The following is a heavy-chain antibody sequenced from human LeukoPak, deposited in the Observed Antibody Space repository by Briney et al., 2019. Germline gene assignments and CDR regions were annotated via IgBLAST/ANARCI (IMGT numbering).Heavy chain of an antibody. CDR1: GYTFTDYY. Sequence: GASVKVSCKASGYTFTDYYINWVRQAPGQGLEWMGWINPNSGGTNYAQKFQGWVTVTRDTSISTAYMELSRLRSDDTAIYYCARLPRNYGDYVAYWGQGTLVTVPS. J-gene: IGHJ4*02. CDR2: INPNSGGT. CDR3: ARLPRNYGDYVAY. D-gene: IGHD4-17*01. V-gene: IGHV1-2*04.